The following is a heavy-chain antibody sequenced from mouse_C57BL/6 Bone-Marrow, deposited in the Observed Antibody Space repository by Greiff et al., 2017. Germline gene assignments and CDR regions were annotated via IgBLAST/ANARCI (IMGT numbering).Heavy chain of an antibody. Sequence: EVKLMESGAELVRPGASVKLSCTASGFNIKDDYMHWVKQRPEQGLEWIGWIDPENGDTEYASKFQGKAPLTADTSSNTAYLQLSSLTSEDTAVYYCTLIGNWGQGTLVTVSA. V-gene: IGHV14-4*01. CDR2: IDPENGDT. CDR1: GFNIKDDY. J-gene: IGHJ3*02. CDR3: TLIGN.